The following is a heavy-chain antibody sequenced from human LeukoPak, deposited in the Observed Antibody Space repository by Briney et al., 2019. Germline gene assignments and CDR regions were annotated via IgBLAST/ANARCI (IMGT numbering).Heavy chain of an antibody. J-gene: IGHJ3*01. CDR2: IKEDGTAK. CDR3: TRDSGYNAFDV. V-gene: IGHV3-7*01. D-gene: IGHD5-12*01. Sequence: GGSLRLSCAASGFTFSSSWMAWVRQAPGKGLEWVGNIKEDGTAKNYVVSVRGRFTISRDNAKNSLYLQMNSLRGEDTAVYYCTRDSGYNAFDVWGQGTMVTVSS. CDR1: GFTFSSSW.